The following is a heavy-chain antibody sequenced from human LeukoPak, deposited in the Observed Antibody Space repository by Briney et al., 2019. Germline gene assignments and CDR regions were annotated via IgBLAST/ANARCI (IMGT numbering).Heavy chain of an antibody. Sequence: PGGSLRLSCGASRFTFSGYWMTWVRQAPGKGLEWVANTKPDGSEKSYVDSVRGRLTISRDNAENSLYLQMNSLRAEDTTVYYCARDGDYYDSSGTAHDAIDFWGQGTMVTVSS. J-gene: IGHJ3*01. CDR2: TKPDGSEK. V-gene: IGHV3-7*01. D-gene: IGHD3-22*01. CDR1: RFTFSGYW. CDR3: ARDGDYYDSSGTAHDAIDF.